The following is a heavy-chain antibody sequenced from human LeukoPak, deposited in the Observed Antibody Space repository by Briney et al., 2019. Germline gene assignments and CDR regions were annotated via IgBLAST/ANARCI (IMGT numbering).Heavy chain of an antibody. Sequence: GGTLRLSCAASGLTFSSYGMHWVRQAPGKGLEWVADICYDGSNKYYADSVKGRFTISRDNSKDTLELQMNSLVAECTALYYCAIDLGRVAEPFDYWGQGTLVTVSS. CDR1: GLTFSSYG. D-gene: IGHD6-19*01. V-gene: IGHV3-33*01. CDR3: AIDLGRVAEPFDY. J-gene: IGHJ4*02. CDR2: ICYDGSNK.